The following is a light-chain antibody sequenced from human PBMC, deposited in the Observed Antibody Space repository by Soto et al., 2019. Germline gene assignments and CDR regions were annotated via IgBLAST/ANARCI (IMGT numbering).Light chain of an antibody. J-gene: IGKJ4*01. V-gene: IGKV1-5*03. Sequence: DIQMTQSPSTLSASVGDIVTIACRASQSISSWLAWYQQKPGKAPKLLIYKASSLESGVPSRFSGSGSGTEFTLTISSLQPDDFATYYCQQYNSYPLTFGVGTKVEIK. CDR3: QQYNSYPLT. CDR2: KAS. CDR1: QSISSW.